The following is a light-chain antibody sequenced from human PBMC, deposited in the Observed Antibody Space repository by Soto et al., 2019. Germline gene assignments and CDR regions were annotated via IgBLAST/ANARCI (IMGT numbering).Light chain of an antibody. CDR1: QSISSW. Sequence: DIQMTQSPSSLSASVGERVTITCRASQSISSWLAWYQQKPGKAPKLLIYKASSLESGVPSRFSGSGSGTEFTLTISSLQPDDFATYYCQHYNSYSEEFGQGNKGAIK. CDR3: QHYNSYSEE. J-gene: IGKJ1*01. V-gene: IGKV1-5*03. CDR2: KAS.